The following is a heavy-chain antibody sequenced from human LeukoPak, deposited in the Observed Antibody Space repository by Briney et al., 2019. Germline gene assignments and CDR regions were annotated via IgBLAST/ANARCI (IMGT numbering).Heavy chain of an antibody. Sequence: ASVKVSCKVSGYTLTELSMHWVRQAPGKGLEWMGGFDPEDGETIYAQKFQGGVTMTEDTSTDTAYMELSSLRSEDTAVYYCATERGSSGYPDYWGQGTLVTVSS. J-gene: IGHJ4*02. CDR3: ATERGSSGYPDY. CDR2: FDPEDGET. V-gene: IGHV1-24*01. CDR1: GYTLTELS. D-gene: IGHD3-22*01.